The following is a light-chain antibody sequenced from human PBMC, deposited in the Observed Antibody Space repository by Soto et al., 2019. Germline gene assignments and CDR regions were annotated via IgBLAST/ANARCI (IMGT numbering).Light chain of an antibody. CDR3: QQRSNWPST. V-gene: IGKV3-11*01. J-gene: IGKJ4*01. CDR1: QSVSSY. Sequence: EIVLTQSPATLSLSPGERAALSCRASQSVSSYLAWYQQKPGQAPRLLIYDAPKRATGIPARFSGSGSGTDFTLTISTLDPEDFAVYFCQQRSNWPSTFGGGTKVEI. CDR2: DAP.